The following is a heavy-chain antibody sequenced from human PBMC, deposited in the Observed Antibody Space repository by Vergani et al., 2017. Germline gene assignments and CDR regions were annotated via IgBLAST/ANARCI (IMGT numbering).Heavy chain of an antibody. J-gene: IGHJ4*02. CDR3: ARGPGEGSGSFVFDY. CDR1: GYTFTSYA. CDR2: INAGNGNT. V-gene: IGHV1-3*01. Sequence: QVQLVQSGAEVKKPGASVKVSCKASGYTFTSYAMHWVRQAPGQRLEWMGWINAGNGNTKYSQKFQGRVTITRDTSASTVYMELSSLRSEDTAVYYCARGPGEGSGSFVFDYWGQGTLVTVSS. D-gene: IGHD3-10*01.